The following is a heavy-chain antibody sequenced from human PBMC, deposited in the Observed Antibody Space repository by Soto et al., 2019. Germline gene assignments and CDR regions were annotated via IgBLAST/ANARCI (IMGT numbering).Heavy chain of an antibody. CDR1: GDSISSSTYF. V-gene: IGHV4-39*02. D-gene: IGHD5-12*01. CDR3: ARRYSGYGDY. J-gene: IGHJ4*02. Sequence: SETLSLTCTVSGDSISSSTYFWGWVRQPPGKGLEWIGSIYYSGSTYYNPSLKSRVTISVDTSKNHFSLKLSSVTAADTAVYYCARRYSGYGDYWGQGTLVTVS. CDR2: IYYSGST.